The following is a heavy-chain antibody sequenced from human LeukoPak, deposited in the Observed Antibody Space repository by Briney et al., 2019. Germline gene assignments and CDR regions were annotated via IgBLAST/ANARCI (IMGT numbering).Heavy chain of an antibody. J-gene: IGHJ4*02. CDR1: GYTFTSYG. Sequence: ASVKVSCKASGYTFTSYGISWVRQAPGQGLERMGSISAYNGNTTYAQKLQGRVTMTTDTSTSTAYMELRSPRSDDTAVYYCARGRFVVVVAATYYFDYWGQGTLVTVSS. CDR3: ARGRFVVVVAATYYFDY. V-gene: IGHV1-18*01. CDR2: ISAYNGNT. D-gene: IGHD2-15*01.